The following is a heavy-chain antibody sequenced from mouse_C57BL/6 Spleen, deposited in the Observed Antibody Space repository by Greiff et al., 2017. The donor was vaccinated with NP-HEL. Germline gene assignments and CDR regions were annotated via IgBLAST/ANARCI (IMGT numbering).Heavy chain of an antibody. CDR2: ISDGGSYT. D-gene: IGHD2-2*01. Sequence: EVHLVESGGGLVKPGGSLKLSCAASGFTFSSYAMSWVRQTPEKRLEWVATISDGGSYTYYPDNVKGRFTISRDNAKNNLYLQMSHLKSEDTAMYYCARDLGGYPAWFAYWGQGTLVTVSA. J-gene: IGHJ3*01. CDR1: GFTFSSYA. V-gene: IGHV5-4*01. CDR3: ARDLGGYPAWFAY.